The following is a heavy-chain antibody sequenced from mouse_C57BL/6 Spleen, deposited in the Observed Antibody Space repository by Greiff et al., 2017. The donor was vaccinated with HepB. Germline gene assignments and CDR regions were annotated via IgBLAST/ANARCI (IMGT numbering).Heavy chain of an antibody. J-gene: IGHJ4*01. V-gene: IGHV3-6*01. CDR2: ISYDGSN. D-gene: IGHD3-3*01. CDR1: GYSITSGYY. Sequence: EVKLMESGPGLVKPSQSLSLTCSVTGYSITSGYYWNWIRQFPGNKLEWMGYISYDGSNNYNPSLKNRISITRDTSKNQFFLKLNSVTTEDTATYYCAREGTEYAMDYWGQGTSVTVSS. CDR3: AREGTEYAMDY.